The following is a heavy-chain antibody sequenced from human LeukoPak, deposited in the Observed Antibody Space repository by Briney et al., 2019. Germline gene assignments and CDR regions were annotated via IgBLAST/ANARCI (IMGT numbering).Heavy chain of an antibody. Sequence: ASVKVSCKASGYTFTGYYMHWVRQAPGQGLEWMGWINPNSGGTNYAQKFQGRVTMTRDTSTSTVYMELSSLRSEDTAVYYCARAVTSSTRRHDYWGQGTLVTVSS. D-gene: IGHD4-11*01. CDR1: GYTFTGYY. CDR3: ARAVTSSTRRHDY. CDR2: INPNSGGT. V-gene: IGHV1-2*02. J-gene: IGHJ4*02.